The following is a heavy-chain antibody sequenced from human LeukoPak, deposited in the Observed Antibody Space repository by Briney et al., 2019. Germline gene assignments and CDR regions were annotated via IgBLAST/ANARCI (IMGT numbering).Heavy chain of an antibody. V-gene: IGHV4-34*01. CDR2: INHSGST. J-gene: IGHJ4*02. D-gene: IGHD2-15*01. Sequence: KPSETLSLTCAVYGGSFSGYYWSWIRQPPGKGLEWIGEINHSGSTNYNPSLKSRVTISVDTSKNQFSLKLSSVTAADTAVYYCARGGPGGYCSGGSCYLGFRYWGQGTLVTVSS. CDR3: ARGGPGGYCSGGSCYLGFRY. CDR1: GGSFSGYY.